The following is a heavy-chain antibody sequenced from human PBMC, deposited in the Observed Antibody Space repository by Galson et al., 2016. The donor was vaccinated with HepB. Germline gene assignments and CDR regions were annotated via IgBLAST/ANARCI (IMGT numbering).Heavy chain of an antibody. CDR1: GVSISSYY. J-gene: IGHJ4*02. CDR3: ARVLLTGTTPLRGYFDD. Sequence: SETLSLTCTVSGVSISSYYWSWIRQPPGKGLECIGYIYHSGSTNYNPSLKSRVTISVDTSKNQFSLTLYSVTAADTAVYYCARVLLTGTTPLRGYFDDWCQGTLVTVSS. V-gene: IGHV4-59*01. CDR2: IYHSGST. D-gene: IGHD1-20*01.